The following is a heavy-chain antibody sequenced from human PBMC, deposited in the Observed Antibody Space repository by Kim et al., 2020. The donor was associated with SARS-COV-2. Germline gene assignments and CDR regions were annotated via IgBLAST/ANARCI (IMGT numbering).Heavy chain of an antibody. CDR3: ARPGAVFYYYGMDV. CDR1: GGSFSGYY. J-gene: IGHJ6*02. Sequence: SETLSLTCAVYGGSFSGYYWSWIRQPPGKGLEWIGEINHSGSTNYNPSLKSRVTISVDTSKNQFSLKLSSVTAADTAVYYCARPGAVFYYYGMDVWGQGTTVTVSS. CDR2: INHSGST. V-gene: IGHV4-34*01.